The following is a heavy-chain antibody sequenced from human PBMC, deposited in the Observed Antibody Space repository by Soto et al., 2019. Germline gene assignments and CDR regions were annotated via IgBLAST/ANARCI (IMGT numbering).Heavy chain of an antibody. Sequence: QVQLVQSGAEVKNPGSSVKVSCKGSGDTFSRSTISWVLQVPGQRLEWMGRIIPVLGVENHAQNFQGRVTVTEDKSTSTAYLEMSSLKSAVTAIYYCARSKSSVYVFHDWGPGTMVTVSS. CDR3: ARSKSSVYVFHD. CDR2: IIPVLGVE. V-gene: IGHV1-69*02. CDR1: GDTFSRST. J-gene: IGHJ4*02. D-gene: IGHD2-8*01.